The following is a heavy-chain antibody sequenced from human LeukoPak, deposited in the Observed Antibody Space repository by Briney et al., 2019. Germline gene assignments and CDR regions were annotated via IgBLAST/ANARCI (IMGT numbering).Heavy chain of an antibody. Sequence: PETLSLTCTVSRGSISSISYYWVWIRQPPGKGLERSGRIYYIRSTSYNPSLESRDTISVDTSKNQSSLKLSSVTAADTAVYYCARSSRPQMYYDFWSGYSYYFDYWGQGTLVTVSS. D-gene: IGHD3-3*01. CDR3: ARSSRPQMYYDFWSGYSYYFDY. CDR1: RGSISSISYY. CDR2: IYYIRST. V-gene: IGHV4-39*01. J-gene: IGHJ4*02.